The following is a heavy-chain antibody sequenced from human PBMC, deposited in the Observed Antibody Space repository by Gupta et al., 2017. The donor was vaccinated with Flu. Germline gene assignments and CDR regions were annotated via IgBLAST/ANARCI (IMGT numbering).Heavy chain of an antibody. CDR1: GFAFRTYF. V-gene: IGHV3-30-3*01. D-gene: IGHD3-22*01. CDR2: ISYDGGNT. Sequence: QVQLVEAGGGVVQPGRSLRLSCAASGFAFRTYFMYWVRQAPGKGLEWVSAISYDGGNTYYTDSVKGRFTISRDNSKNTLSLQMDSLRPEDTAMYFCANSGSSGTPPSYYADYWGQGTLVTVSS. CDR3: ANSGSSGTPPSYYADY. J-gene: IGHJ4*02.